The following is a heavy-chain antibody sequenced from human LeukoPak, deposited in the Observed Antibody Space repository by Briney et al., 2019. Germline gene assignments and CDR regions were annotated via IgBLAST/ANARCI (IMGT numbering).Heavy chain of an antibody. Sequence: SEPLSLTCTVSGGSISSSSYYWGWIRQPPGKGLEWIGSIYYSGSTYYNPSLKSRVTISVDTSKNQFSLKLSSVTAADTAVYYCARRIGTDDYWGQGTLVTVSS. CDR1: GGSISSSSYY. CDR3: ARRIGTDDY. J-gene: IGHJ4*02. D-gene: IGHD2-15*01. CDR2: IYYSGST. V-gene: IGHV4-39*01.